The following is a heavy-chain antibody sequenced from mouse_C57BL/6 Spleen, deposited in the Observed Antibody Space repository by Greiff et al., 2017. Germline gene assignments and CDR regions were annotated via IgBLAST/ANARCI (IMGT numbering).Heavy chain of an antibody. CDR3: ARGGAYDDAMDY. J-gene: IGHJ4*01. V-gene: IGHV1-64*01. CDR1: GYTFTSYW. D-gene: IGHD2-12*01. Sequence: VQLKQPGAELVKPGASVKLSCKASGYTFTSYWMHWVKQRPGQGLEWIGMIHPNSGSTNYNEKFKSKATLTVDKSSSTAYMQLSSLTSEDSAVYYCARGGAYDDAMDYWGQGTSVTVSS. CDR2: IHPNSGST.